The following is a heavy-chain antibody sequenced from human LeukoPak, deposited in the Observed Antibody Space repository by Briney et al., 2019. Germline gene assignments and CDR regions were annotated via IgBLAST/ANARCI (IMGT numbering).Heavy chain of an antibody. CDR1: RGSISSYY. Sequence: PSETLSLTCTISRGSISSYYWSWIRQSPGKGLEWIASVDNTGNTNSNPSLKSRVTMSVDTSKNQFSLRLSSLTVADTAVYYCARGRITIFGVVIPHFDNWGQGTLVTVSS. CDR3: ARGRITIFGVVIPHFDN. CDR2: VDNTGNT. J-gene: IGHJ4*02. V-gene: IGHV4-59*01. D-gene: IGHD3-3*01.